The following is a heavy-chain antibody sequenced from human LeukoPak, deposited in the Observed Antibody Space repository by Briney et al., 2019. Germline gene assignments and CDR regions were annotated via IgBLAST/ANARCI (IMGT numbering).Heavy chain of an antibody. V-gene: IGHV3-23*01. D-gene: IGHD5-18*01. CDR3: ARDTAMANYYYYYMDV. CDR1: GFTFSSYG. CDR2: ISGSGGST. Sequence: GGSLRLSCAASGFTFSSYGMSWVRQAPGKGLEWVSAISGSGGSTYYADSVKGRFTISRDNSKNTLYLQMNSLRAEDTAVYYCARDTAMANYYYYYMDVWGKGTTVTISS. J-gene: IGHJ6*03.